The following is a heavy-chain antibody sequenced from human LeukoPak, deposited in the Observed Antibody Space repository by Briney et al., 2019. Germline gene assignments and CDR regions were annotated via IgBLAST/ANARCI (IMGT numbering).Heavy chain of an antibody. Sequence: GGSLRLSCAASGFTFSSYAMSWVRQAPGKGPEWVSAISGSGGSTYYADSVKGRFTISRDNSKNTLYLQMNSLRAEDTAVYYCAKEGSHSNYPAYNWFDPWGQGTLVTVSS. CDR3: AKEGSHSNYPAYNWFDP. CDR1: GFTFSSYA. V-gene: IGHV3-23*01. CDR2: ISGSGGST. D-gene: IGHD4-11*01. J-gene: IGHJ5*02.